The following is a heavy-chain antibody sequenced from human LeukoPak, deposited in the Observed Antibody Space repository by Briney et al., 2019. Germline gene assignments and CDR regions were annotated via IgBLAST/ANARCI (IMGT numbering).Heavy chain of an antibody. J-gene: IGHJ4*02. D-gene: IGHD2-15*01. CDR1: GGSISSYY. CDR2: IYYSGST. Sequence: SETLSLTCTVSGGSISSYYWSWIRQPPGKGLEWIGYIYYSGSTNYNPSLKSRVTISVDTSKNQFSLKLSSVTAADTAVYYCASNPSVVVAATPSNRYYFDYWGQGTLVTVSS. CDR3: ASNPSVVVAATPSNRYYFDY. V-gene: IGHV4-59*12.